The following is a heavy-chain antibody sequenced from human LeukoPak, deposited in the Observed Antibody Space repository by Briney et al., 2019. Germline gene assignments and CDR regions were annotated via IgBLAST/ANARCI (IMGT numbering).Heavy chain of an antibody. CDR1: GYTFTSYG. CDR3: AREDQYYYYYYMDV. Sequence: ASVKVSCKASGYTFTSYGISWVRQAPGQGLEWMGWISAYNGNTNYAQKLQGRVTMTRDMSTGTVYMELSSLRSEDTAVYYCAREDQYYYYYYMDVWGKGTTVTVSS. J-gene: IGHJ6*03. CDR2: ISAYNGNT. V-gene: IGHV1-18*01.